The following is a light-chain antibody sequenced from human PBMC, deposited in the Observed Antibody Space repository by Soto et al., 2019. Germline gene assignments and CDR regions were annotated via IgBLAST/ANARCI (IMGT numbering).Light chain of an antibody. V-gene: IGLV2-8*01. CDR3: SSFAGSNNLM. CDR1: SSDISDYDF. CDR2: EVT. Sequence: SALTQPPSTSGSPGQSVTLSCTGTSSDISDYDFVSWYQQHPGKAPKLIIYEVTKRPSGVPDRFSGSKSGNTASLTVSGLQAEDEAVYHCSSFAGSNNLMFGGGTKLTVL. J-gene: IGLJ3*02.